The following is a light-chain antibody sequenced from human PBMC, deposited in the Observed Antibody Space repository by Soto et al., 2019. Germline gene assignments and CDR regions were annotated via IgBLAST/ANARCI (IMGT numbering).Light chain of an antibody. J-gene: IGKJ3*01. CDR3: QQYDNLSFT. CDR2: DAS. CDR1: HDINNS. V-gene: IGKV1-33*01. Sequence: DIQMTQSPSSLSASVGDRVTIACQASHDINNSLNWSQQKLLIYDASTLETGVPSRFSGDGSGTDFTFTISSLRPENIVISYCQQYDNLSFTFGPGTTVDMK.